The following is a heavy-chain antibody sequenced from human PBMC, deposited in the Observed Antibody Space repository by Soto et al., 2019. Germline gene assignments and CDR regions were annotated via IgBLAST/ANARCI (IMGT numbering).Heavy chain of an antibody. CDR2: ISAYNGNT. Sequence: ASVKVSCKASGYTFTSYGISWVRQAPGQGLEWMGWISAYNGNTNYAQKLQGRVTMTTDTSTSTAYMELRSLRSDDTAVYYCARLTYYGSGSPRFDPWGQGTLVTVSS. J-gene: IGHJ5*02. V-gene: IGHV1-18*01. CDR1: GYTFTSYG. CDR3: ARLTYYGSGSPRFDP. D-gene: IGHD3-10*01.